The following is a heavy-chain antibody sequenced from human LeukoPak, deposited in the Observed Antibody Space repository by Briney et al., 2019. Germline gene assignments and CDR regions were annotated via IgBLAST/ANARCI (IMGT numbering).Heavy chain of an antibody. D-gene: IGHD3-16*01. Sequence: GRSLRLSCSVSGFSFADYAINWVRQAPGKGLEWVGFIRGKAYGETTEYAASVKGRFIISRDEFDNTAYLQMNSLKTDDTAVYYCARGSDSNFGARDGFDYWGQGTLVTVSS. J-gene: IGHJ4*02. CDR1: GFSFADYA. V-gene: IGHV3-49*04. CDR2: IRGKAYGETT. CDR3: ARGSDSNFGARDGFDY.